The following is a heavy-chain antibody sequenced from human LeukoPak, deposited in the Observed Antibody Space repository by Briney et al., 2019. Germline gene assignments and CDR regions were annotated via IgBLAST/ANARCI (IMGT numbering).Heavy chain of an antibody. D-gene: IGHD3-22*01. Sequence: PGGSLRLSCAASGFTFSSCAMTWVRQAPGKGLEWVSTITKSGDVTYSADSVKGRFTFSRDNSKNTLYLQMNSLRAEDTAVYYCAKHFYYDSSGYYRAFDIWGQGTVVTVSS. CDR1: GFTFSSCA. CDR2: ITKSGDVT. V-gene: IGHV3-23*01. J-gene: IGHJ3*02. CDR3: AKHFYYDSSGYYRAFDI.